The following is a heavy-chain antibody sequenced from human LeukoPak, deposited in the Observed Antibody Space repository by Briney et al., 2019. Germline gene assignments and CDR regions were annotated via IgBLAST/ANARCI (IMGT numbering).Heavy chain of an antibody. V-gene: IGHV3-23*01. CDR2: ISGSGDST. D-gene: IGHD3-3*01. Sequence: GGSLRLSCAASGFTFRSYAMSWVRQAPGKGLEWVSVISGSGDSTYYADSVKGRFTISRDNSENTLYLQMNSLRAEDTAVYYCARGGDFWSGYSRGYYMDVWGKGTTVTVSS. CDR1: GFTFRSYA. J-gene: IGHJ6*03. CDR3: ARGGDFWSGYSRGYYMDV.